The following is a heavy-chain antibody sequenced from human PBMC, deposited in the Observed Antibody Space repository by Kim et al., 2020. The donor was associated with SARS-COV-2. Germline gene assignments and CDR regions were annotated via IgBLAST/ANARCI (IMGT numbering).Heavy chain of an antibody. J-gene: IGHJ5*02. Sequence: SETLSLTCAVYGGSFSGYYWSWIRQPPGKGLEWIGEINHSGSTNYNPSLKSRVTISVDTSKNQFSLKLSSVTAADTAVYYCARGLRYYDSSGYLNWFDPWGQGTLVTVSS. CDR3: ARGLRYYDSSGYLNWFDP. CDR1: GGSFSGYY. CDR2: INHSGST. D-gene: IGHD3-22*01. V-gene: IGHV4-34*01.